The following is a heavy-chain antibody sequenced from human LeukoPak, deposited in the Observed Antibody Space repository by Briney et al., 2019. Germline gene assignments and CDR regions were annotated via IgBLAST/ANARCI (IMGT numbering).Heavy chain of an antibody. V-gene: IGHV3-53*01. CDR1: GFTVSSNY. CDR3: ARGGNGPFDY. Sequence: GGSLRLSCVASGFTVSSNYMSWVRQAPGKGLEWVSIIYSGGSTYYADSLKGRFTISRDNSKNTLYVQMNSLRVDDTAVYYCARGGNGPFDYRGQGTLVTVSS. J-gene: IGHJ4*02. CDR2: IYSGGST. D-gene: IGHD3-16*01.